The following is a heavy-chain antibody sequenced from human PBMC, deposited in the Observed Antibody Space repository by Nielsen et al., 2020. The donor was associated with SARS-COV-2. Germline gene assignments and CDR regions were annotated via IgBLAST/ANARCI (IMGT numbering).Heavy chain of an antibody. V-gene: IGHV3-30-3*01. CDR1: GFTFSSYA. CDR3: VRDRGTPTLFDV. J-gene: IGHJ3*01. Sequence: GESLKISCAASGFTFSSYAMHWVRQAPGKGLEWVAVISYDGSNKYYADSVKGRFTISRDNAKNSLYLQMNSLRVEDTAVYYCVRDRGTPTLFDVWGQGTMVTVSS. D-gene: IGHD1-26*01. CDR2: ISYDGSNK.